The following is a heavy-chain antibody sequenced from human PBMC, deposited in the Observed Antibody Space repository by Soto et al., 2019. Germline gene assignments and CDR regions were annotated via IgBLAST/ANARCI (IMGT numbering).Heavy chain of an antibody. CDR3: ESHYSSSSGFDY. Sequence: APGKGLEWVSAINGSGGSTYYADSVKGRFTISRDNSKNTLYLQMNSLRAEDTAVYYCESHYSSSSGFDYLVQRTLVTVFS. V-gene: IGHV3-23*01. CDR2: INGSGGST. J-gene: IGHJ4*02. D-gene: IGHD6-6*01.